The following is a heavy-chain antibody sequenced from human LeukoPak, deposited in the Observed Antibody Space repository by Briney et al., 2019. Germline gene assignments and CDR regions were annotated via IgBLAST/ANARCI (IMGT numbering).Heavy chain of an antibody. CDR3: TRSPRDAYHDAFDI. J-gene: IGHJ3*02. Sequence: GESLKISCKGSGYTFTTYRIAWVRQMPGEGLEWMGIIYPGDSETRYSPSFQGKVTISGDKSITTADLQWGRLKASDTAMYYCTRSPRDAYHDAFDIWGQGTMVTVFS. CDR2: IYPGDSET. CDR1: GYTFTTYR. D-gene: IGHD5-24*01. V-gene: IGHV5-51*01.